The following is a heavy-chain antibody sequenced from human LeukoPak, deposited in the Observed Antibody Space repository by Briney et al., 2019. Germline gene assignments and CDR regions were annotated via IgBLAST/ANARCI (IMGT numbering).Heavy chain of an antibody. Sequence: GGSLRLSCAASGLTFSSYGMHWGRQAPGKWPDWVAVMSYDGSNEFYADSVKGRFTISRDNSKNTLYLQMNSLRTEDTAVYYCAKGRAGPQMASVGDIAPEFDYWGQGTLVTVSS. V-gene: IGHV3-30*18. J-gene: IGHJ4*02. CDR1: GLTFSSYG. CDR2: MSYDGSNE. D-gene: IGHD5-24*01. CDR3: AKGRAGPQMASVGDIAPEFDY.